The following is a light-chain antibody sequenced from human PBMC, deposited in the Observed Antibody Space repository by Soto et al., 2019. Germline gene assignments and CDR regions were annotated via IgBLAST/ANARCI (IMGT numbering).Light chain of an antibody. CDR3: QQRSNWPPLFT. Sequence: EIVLTQSPATLSLSPGDRGTLSCRASQSVSNNLAWYQHKPGQAPRLLIYDASKRATGIPARFSGSGSGTDFSLTISSLESEDFAVYYCQQRSNWPPLFTFGPGTKVDIK. CDR2: DAS. V-gene: IGKV3-11*01. J-gene: IGKJ3*01. CDR1: QSVSNN.